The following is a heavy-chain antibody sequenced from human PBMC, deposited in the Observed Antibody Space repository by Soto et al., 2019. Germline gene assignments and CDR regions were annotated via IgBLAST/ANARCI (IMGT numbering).Heavy chain of an antibody. Sequence: LSQKLPHPNTGSAGSLSPDRWRCIRQPPGKGLEWIGYIYYSGSTNYTPSLKSRVTISVDTSKNQFSLKLTSVTAADTAVYYCARDKITGLFDYWGQGTLVTVS. J-gene: IGHJ4*02. CDR3: ARDKITGLFDY. V-gene: IGHV4-59*12. CDR1: AGSLSPDR. CDR2: IYYSGST. D-gene: IGHD2-8*02.